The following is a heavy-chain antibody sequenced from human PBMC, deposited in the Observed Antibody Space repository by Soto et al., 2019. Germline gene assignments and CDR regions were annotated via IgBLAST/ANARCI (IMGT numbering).Heavy chain of an antibody. D-gene: IGHD2-15*01. J-gene: IGHJ4*02. CDR2: IKGDGSFT. Sequence: GGSLILSCEVSGFAFANFWMDWVRRAPGKGLEWVSRIKGDGSFTNYADSVRGRFSISRDNAKNTLYLQMNSLRAEDTAVYYCARVYCSGGSCYSVDYWGQGP. CDR3: ARVYCSGGSCYSVDY. V-gene: IGHV3-74*01. CDR1: GFAFANFW.